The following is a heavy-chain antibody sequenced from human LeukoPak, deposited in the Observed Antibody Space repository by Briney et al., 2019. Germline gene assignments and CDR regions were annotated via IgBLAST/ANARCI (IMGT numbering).Heavy chain of an antibody. CDR3: ARGGRYSSSWFDY. CDR2: IIPIFGTA. CDR1: GGTFSSYA. V-gene: IGHV1-69*01. J-gene: IGHJ4*02. Sequence: ASVKVSCKASGGTFSSYAISWVRQAPGQGLEWMGGIIPIFGTANYAQMFQGRVTITADESTSTAYMELSSLRSEDTAVYYCARGGRYSSSWFDYWGQGTLVTVSS. D-gene: IGHD6-13*01.